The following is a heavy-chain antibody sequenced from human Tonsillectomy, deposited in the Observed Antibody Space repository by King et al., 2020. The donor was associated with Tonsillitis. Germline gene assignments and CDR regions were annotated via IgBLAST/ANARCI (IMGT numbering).Heavy chain of an antibody. CDR3: ARHGRSAAGWYYFDY. Sequence: LQLQESGSGLVKPSQTLSLTCAVSGGSISSGGYSWSWIRQPPGKGLEWIGSIYHSGSTDYNPSLKSRVIISKDRPRNQFSLKLSSVTAADTAVYYCARHGRSAAGWYYFDYWGQGTLVTVSS. CDR2: IYHSGST. D-gene: IGHD6-13*01. CDR1: GGSISSGGYS. J-gene: IGHJ4*02. V-gene: IGHV4-30-2*01.